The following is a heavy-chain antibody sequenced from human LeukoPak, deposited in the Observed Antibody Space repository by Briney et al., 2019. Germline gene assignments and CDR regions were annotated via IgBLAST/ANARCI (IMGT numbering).Heavy chain of an antibody. CDR2: ISDIGSI. CDR1: GGSISSYY. D-gene: IGHD6-13*01. J-gene: IGHJ4*02. Sequence: KPSETLSLTCTVSGGSISSYYWSWIRQPPGKGLEWIAYISDIGSINYNPSLKSRVTISLDTSKNQFSLKLNSVTAADTAVYYCARGVYIAAAQYGYWGQGTLVTVSS. V-gene: IGHV4-59*01. CDR3: ARGVYIAAAQYGY.